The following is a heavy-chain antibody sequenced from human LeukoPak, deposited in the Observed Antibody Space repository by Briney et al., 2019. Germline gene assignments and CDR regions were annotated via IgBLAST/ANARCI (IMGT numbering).Heavy chain of an antibody. D-gene: IGHD3-9*01. CDR3: ASGWGKGVTITIPPR. V-gene: IGHV3-30*03. CDR1: GFTFSSSG. Sequence: PGGSLRLSCAASGFTFSSSGMHWVRQAPGKGLEWVAVISYDGSNKYYADSVKGRFTISRDNSKNTLYLQMNSLRAEDTAVYYCASGWGKGVTITIPPRWGQGTMVTVSS. CDR2: ISYDGSNK. J-gene: IGHJ3*01.